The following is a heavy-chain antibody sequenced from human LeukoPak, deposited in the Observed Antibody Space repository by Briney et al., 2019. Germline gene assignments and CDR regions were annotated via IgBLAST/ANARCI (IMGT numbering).Heavy chain of an antibody. J-gene: IGHJ6*02. D-gene: IGHD3-10*01. V-gene: IGHV1-2*02. Sequence: ASVKVSCKASGYTFTGYYMHWVRQAPGQGLEWMGWINPNSGGTNYAQKFQGRVTMTRDTPISTAYMELSRLRSDDTAVYYCARGEYYYGSGSYYNENYYYGMDVWGQGTTVTVSS. CDR1: GYTFTGYY. CDR2: INPNSGGT. CDR3: ARGEYYYGSGSYYNENYYYGMDV.